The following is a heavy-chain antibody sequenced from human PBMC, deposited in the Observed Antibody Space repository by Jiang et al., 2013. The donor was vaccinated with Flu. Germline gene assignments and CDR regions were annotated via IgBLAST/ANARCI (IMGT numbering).Heavy chain of an antibody. D-gene: IGHD5-18*01. V-gene: IGHV1-69*01. CDR3: ARGNNYGMGYYYYAMD. J-gene: IGHJ6*01. Sequence: AEVKKPGSSVKVSCKASGDTFSNSVIAWVRQAPGQGLEWMGGVIPIYGTANYAEKLQGRVTITADASTNTGYMELRSLRPEDTAVYYCARGNNYGMGYYYYAMD. CDR2: VIPIYGTA. CDR1: GDTFSNSV.